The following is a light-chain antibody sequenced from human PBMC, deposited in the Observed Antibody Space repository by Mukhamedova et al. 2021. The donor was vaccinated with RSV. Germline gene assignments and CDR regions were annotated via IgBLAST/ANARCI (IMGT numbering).Light chain of an antibody. V-gene: IGLV2-23*02. CDR1: DVGVYNF. CDR3: CSYAGSTTWV. CDR2: DVS. J-gene: IGLJ3*02. Sequence: DVGVYNFVSWYQHHPGKAPKLIIYDVSKRPSGVSNRFSGSKSGNTASLTISDFQAEDEADYYCCSYAGSTTWVFGGGTKLSV.